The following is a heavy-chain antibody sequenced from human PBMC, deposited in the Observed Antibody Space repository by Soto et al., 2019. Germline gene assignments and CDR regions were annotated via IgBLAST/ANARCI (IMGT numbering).Heavy chain of an antibody. D-gene: IGHD6-19*01. V-gene: IGHV3-74*01. CDR2: IATDGSST. CDR1: GFTFSSYW. J-gene: IGHJ6*02. CDR3: ASPYSSGAGGQYGMDV. Sequence: EVQLVESGGGLVQPGGSLRLSCAASGFTFSSYWMHWVRQAPGKGLVWVSRIATDGSSTSYAGSVKGRFTISRDNAKKKLDLQMNSLGAEDTAVYYCASPYSSGAGGQYGMDVWGQGTTVTGSS.